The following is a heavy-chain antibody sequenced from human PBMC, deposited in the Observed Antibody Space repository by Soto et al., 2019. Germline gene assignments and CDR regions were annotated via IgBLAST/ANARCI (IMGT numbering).Heavy chain of an antibody. CDR1: GGSIGSSSYY. V-gene: IGHV4-61*01. CDR3: ARSGYETYHDY. Sequence: PSETLSLTCTVSGGSIGSSSYYWSWIRHPPGKGLEWIGYIYYSGSTNYNPSLKSRVTISVDTSKNQFSLKLSSVTAADTAVYYCARSGYETYHDYWGQGTLVTVSS. CDR2: IYYSGST. D-gene: IGHD5-12*01. J-gene: IGHJ4*02.